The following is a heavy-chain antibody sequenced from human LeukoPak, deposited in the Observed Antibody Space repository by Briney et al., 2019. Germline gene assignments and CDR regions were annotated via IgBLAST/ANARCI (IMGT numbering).Heavy chain of an antibody. CDR1: GFTFSSYG. Sequence: GGSLRLSCAASGFTFSSYGMHWVRQAPGKGLEWVAVISYDGSNKYYADSVKGRFTISRDNSKNTLYLQMNSLRAEDTAVYYCAKDRYGDHQAFDIWGQGTMVTVSS. D-gene: IGHD4-17*01. CDR2: ISYDGSNK. CDR3: AKDRYGDHQAFDI. V-gene: IGHV3-30*18. J-gene: IGHJ3*02.